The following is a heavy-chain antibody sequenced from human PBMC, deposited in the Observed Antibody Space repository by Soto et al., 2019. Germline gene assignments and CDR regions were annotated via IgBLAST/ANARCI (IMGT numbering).Heavy chain of an antibody. CDR2: IYYSGSS. CDR3: ARELPVLRYFDWLSKYYFDY. J-gene: IGHJ4*02. V-gene: IGHV4-39*02. CDR1: GGSITSSEYY. D-gene: IGHD3-9*01. Sequence: SETLSLTCTVSGGSITSSEYYWAWIRQPPGKGLQFVGTIYYSGSSYSNPSLKSRLSMSVDTSKNQFSLKLSSVTAADTAVYYCARELPVLRYFDWLSKYYFDYWGQGTLVTVSS.